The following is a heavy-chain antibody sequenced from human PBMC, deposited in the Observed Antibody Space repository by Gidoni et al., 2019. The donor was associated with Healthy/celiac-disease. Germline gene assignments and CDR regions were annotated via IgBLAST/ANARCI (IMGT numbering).Heavy chain of an antibody. CDR3: ARHGVPPGVTTGINY. Sequence: QLQLQESGPGLVKPSATLSLTCTVSGGCISSSSYYWGWIRQPPGKGLEWIGSIYYSGSTYYNPSLKSRVTISVDTSKNQFSLKLSSVTAADTAVYYCARHGVPPGVTTGINYWGQGTLVTVSS. CDR1: GGCISSSSYY. V-gene: IGHV4-39*01. D-gene: IGHD4-17*01. J-gene: IGHJ4*02. CDR2: IYYSGST.